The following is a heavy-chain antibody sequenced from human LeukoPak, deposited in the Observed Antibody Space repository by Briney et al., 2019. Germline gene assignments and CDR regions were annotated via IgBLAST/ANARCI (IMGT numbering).Heavy chain of an antibody. D-gene: IGHD3-10*01. J-gene: IGHJ6*03. CDR3: ARVLSGRGSLYSYYYYMDV. V-gene: IGHV3-53*01. CDR2: IYSGGSK. Sequence: GGSLRLSCAASGFTVSSNYMSWVRQAPGKGLEWVSVIYSGGSKYYADSVKGRFTISRDNSKNTLYLQMNSLRAEDTAVYYCARVLSGRGSLYSYYYYMDVWGKGTTVTISS. CDR1: GFTVSSNY.